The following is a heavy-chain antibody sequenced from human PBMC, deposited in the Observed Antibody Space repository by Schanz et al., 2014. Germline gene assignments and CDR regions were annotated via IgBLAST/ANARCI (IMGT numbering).Heavy chain of an antibody. V-gene: IGHV1-18*01. D-gene: IGHD3-10*01. Sequence: VPFTPSFSPFPSYGVLPFRQAPGQGLEWMGWISTSNGTPNYIQKLQGRVTMTTDTSTSTAYMELRSLRSDDTAVYYCARAKRFGDMDVWGQGTTVTVSS. CDR2: ISTSNGTP. CDR1: FSPFPSYG. J-gene: IGHJ6*02. CDR3: ARAKRFGDMDV.